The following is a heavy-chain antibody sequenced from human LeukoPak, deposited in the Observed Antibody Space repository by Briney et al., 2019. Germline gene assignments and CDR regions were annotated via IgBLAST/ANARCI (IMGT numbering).Heavy chain of an antibody. J-gene: IGHJ4*02. CDR3: ARDLAPATTDY. CDR2: ISSGSTI. D-gene: IGHD1-1*01. CDR1: GFTFSDYY. Sequence: PGGSLRLSCAASGFTFSDYYMSWIRQAPGKGLEWVSYISSGSTIYYADSVKGRFTISRDNAKNSLYLQMNSLRAEDTAVYYCARDLAPATTDYWGQGALVTVSS. V-gene: IGHV3-11*04.